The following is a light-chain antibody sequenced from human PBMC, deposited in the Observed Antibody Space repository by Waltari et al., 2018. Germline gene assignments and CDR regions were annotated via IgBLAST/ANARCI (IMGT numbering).Light chain of an antibody. V-gene: IGLV2-8*01. CDR2: EDR. CDR1: SSDVGGYNY. CDR3: SSYAGSNNWV. J-gene: IGLJ3*02. Sequence: QSALTQPPSASGSPGQSVTISCTGTSSDVGGYNYASWYQQHPGKAPKFTFYEDRKRPSGVPERFSGSKSGNTASLTVSGLQAEDEADYYCSSYAGSNNWVFGGGTKLTVL.